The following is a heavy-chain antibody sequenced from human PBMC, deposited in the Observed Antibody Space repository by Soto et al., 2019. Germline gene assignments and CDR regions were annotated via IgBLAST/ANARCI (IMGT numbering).Heavy chain of an antibody. D-gene: IGHD3-22*01. CDR3: ARDPSYDSSGYYQGSWFDP. Sequence: QVQLVQSGAEVKKPGSSVQVSCKASAGTFSSYAITWVHQAPGQGLEWMGGIIPFFGTTNYAPKFQGRVTITADESTSTAYMELSSLISEDTAVYYCARDPSYDSSGYYQGSWFDPWGQGTLVTVSS. J-gene: IGHJ5*02. V-gene: IGHV1-69*01. CDR1: AGTFSSYA. CDR2: IIPFFGTT.